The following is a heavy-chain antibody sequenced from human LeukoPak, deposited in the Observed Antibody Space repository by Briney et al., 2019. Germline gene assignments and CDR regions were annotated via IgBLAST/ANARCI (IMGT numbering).Heavy chain of an antibody. CDR3: ARDPDFWSGYHWFDP. CDR1: GYTFTGYY. D-gene: IGHD3-3*01. V-gene: IGHV1-2*06. J-gene: IGHJ5*02. CDR2: INPNSGGT. Sequence: ASVKLSCKASGYTFTGYYMHWVRQAPGQGLEWMGRINPNSGGTNYAQKFQGRVTLTRDTSISTAYMELRRLRSYDTAVDYCARDPDFWSGYHWFDPWGQGTLVTVSS.